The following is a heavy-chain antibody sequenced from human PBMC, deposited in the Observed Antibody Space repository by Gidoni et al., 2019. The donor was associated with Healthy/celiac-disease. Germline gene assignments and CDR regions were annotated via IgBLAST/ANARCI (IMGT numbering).Heavy chain of an antibody. CDR3: ARRALFGVVIIPYYFDY. V-gene: IGHV4-34*01. J-gene: IGHJ4*02. D-gene: IGHD3-3*01. CDR2: INHSGST. Sequence: QVQLQQWGAGLLQLSETLSLTCAVYGGSFSGYYWSWIRQPPGKGLEWIGEINHSGSTNYNPSLKSRVTISVDTSKNQFSLKLSSVTAADTAVYYCARRALFGVVIIPYYFDYWGQGTLVTVSS. CDR1: GGSFSGYY.